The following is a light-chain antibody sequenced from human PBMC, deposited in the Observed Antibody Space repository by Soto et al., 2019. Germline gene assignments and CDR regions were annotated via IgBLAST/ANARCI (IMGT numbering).Light chain of an antibody. Sequence: NQSPSSLSASVGDRATINCRASQSITTYLNWYLQKPGKAPKLLIYAASSMQSGVPSRFSGSGSGTDFTLTISSLQPEDFATYYCQQSDSTPLTFGQGTKVDI. CDR2: AAS. J-gene: IGKJ4*01. CDR1: QSITTY. V-gene: IGKV1-39*01. CDR3: QQSDSTPLT.